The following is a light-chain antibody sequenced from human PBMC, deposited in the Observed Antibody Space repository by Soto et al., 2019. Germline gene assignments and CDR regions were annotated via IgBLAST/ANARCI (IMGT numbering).Light chain of an antibody. CDR2: GNN. J-gene: IGLJ3*02. Sequence: QSVLTQPPSASGSPGQRVTLSCSGSSANIGFNDVNWYQQRPGTAPKLLMHGNNQRPSGVPDRFSGSKSGTSTSPAISGPRTEDEAEYYCAARADRRSGVVFGGGTKLTVL. CDR1: SANIGFND. CDR3: AARADRRSGVV. V-gene: IGLV1-47*02.